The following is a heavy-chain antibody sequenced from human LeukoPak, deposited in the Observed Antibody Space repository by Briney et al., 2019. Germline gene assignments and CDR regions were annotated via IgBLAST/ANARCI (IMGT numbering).Heavy chain of an antibody. CDR2: IYTSGST. D-gene: IGHD2-2*01. CDR1: GGSISSYY. Sequence: SETLSLTCTVSGGSISSYYWSWIRQPVGKGLEWIGLIYTSGSTNYNPSLKSRVTMSVDTSKSQFSLKLSSVTAADTAVYYCARSFVVVPAAKITYGMDVWGQGTTVTVSS. J-gene: IGHJ6*02. V-gene: IGHV4-4*07. CDR3: ARSFVVVPAAKITYGMDV.